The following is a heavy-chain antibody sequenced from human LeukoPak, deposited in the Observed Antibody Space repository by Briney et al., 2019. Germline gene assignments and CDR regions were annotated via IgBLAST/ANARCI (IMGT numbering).Heavy chain of an antibody. CDR2: INHSGST. D-gene: IGHD3-9*01. V-gene: IGHV4-34*01. CDR3: ARSRRYFDWLLQGETDFDY. J-gene: IGHJ4*02. CDR1: GGSFSGYY. Sequence: PSETLSLTCAVYGGSFSGYYWSWIRQPPGKGLEWIGEINHSGSTNYNPSLKSRVTISVDTSKDQFSLKLSSVTAADTAVYYCARSRRYFDWLLQGETDFDYWGQGTLVTVSS.